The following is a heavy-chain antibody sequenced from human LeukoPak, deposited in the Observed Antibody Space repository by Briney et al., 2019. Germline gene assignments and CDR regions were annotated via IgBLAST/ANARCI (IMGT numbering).Heavy chain of an antibody. CDR2: IYYSGST. V-gene: IGHV4-59*01. CDR1: GGSISSYY. CDR3: ARAPPNPSYLLIDAFDI. Sequence: SETLSLTCTVSGGSISSYYWSWIRQPPGKGLEWIGYIYYSGSTNYNPSLKSRVTISVDTSKNQFSLKLSSVTAADTAVYYCARAPPNPSYLLIDAFDIWGQGTMVTVSS. D-gene: IGHD1-26*01. J-gene: IGHJ3*02.